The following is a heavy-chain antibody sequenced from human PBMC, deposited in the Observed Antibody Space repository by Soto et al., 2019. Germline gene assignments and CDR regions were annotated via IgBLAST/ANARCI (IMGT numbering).Heavy chain of an antibody. Sequence: PGGSLRLSCVISRLTFSSYALNWVRQAPGKGLEWVPSISGSGDTAYYADSVKGRFTISRDNSKNTLYLQMNSLRVEDTALYYCAKADYSYSWAPGDYWGQGTLVTVSS. CDR3: AKADYSYSWAPGDY. V-gene: IGHV3-23*01. CDR1: RLTFSSYA. D-gene: IGHD6-13*01. CDR2: ISGSGDTA. J-gene: IGHJ4*02.